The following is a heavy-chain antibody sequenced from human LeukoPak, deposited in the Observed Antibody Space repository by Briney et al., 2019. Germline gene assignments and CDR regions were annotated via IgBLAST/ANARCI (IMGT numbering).Heavy chain of an antibody. J-gene: IGHJ5*02. V-gene: IGHV1-69*04. CDR1: GGTFSSYA. CDR2: IIPILGIA. CDR3: ARDPYYGSGSYSFDP. D-gene: IGHD3-10*01. Sequence: GASVKVSCKASGGTFSSYAISWVRQAPGQGLEWMGRIIPILGIANYAQKFQGRVTITADKSTSTAYMELSSLRSEDTAVYNCARDPYYGSGSYSFDPWGQGTLVTVSS.